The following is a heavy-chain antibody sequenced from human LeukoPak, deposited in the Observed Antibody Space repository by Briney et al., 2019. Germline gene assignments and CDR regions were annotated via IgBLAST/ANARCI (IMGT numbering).Heavy chain of an antibody. CDR3: ARDRYGDRGGIFDY. V-gene: IGHV4-39*07. J-gene: IGHJ4*02. CDR2: IYYSGST. CDR1: GGSISSSSYY. Sequence: SETLSLTCTVSGGSISSSSYYWGWIRQPPGKGLEWIGSIYYSGSTYYNPTLKSRVTISVDTSKNQFSLKLSSVTAADTAVYYCARDRYGDRGGIFDYWGQGTLVTVSS. D-gene: IGHD4-17*01.